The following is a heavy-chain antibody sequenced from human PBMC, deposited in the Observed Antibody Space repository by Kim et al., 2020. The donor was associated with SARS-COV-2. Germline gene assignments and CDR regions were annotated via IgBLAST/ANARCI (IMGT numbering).Heavy chain of an antibody. CDR2: IKQDGSEK. Sequence: GGSLRLSCAASGFTFSSYWMSWVRQAPGKGLEWVANIKQDGSEKYYVDSVKGRFTISRDNAKNSLYLQMNSLRAEDTAVYYCARGGLLWFGELPYPFDYWGQGTLVTVSS. J-gene: IGHJ4*02. D-gene: IGHD3-10*01. CDR3: ARGGLLWFGELPYPFDY. V-gene: IGHV3-7*03. CDR1: GFTFSSYW.